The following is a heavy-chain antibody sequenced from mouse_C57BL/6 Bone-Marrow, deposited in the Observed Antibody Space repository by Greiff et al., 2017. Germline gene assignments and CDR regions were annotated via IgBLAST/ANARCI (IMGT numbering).Heavy chain of an antibody. CDR1: GYTFTSYW. D-gene: IGHD1-2*01. CDR2: IDPSDSYT. V-gene: IGHV1-50*01. J-gene: IGHJ3*01. CDR3: AYGAGFAY. Sequence: QVQLQQPGAELVKPGASVKLSCKASGYTFTSYWMQWVKQRPGQGLEWIGEIDPSDSYTNYNQKFKGKATLTVDTSSSTAYMQLSSLTSEDSGVYYWAYGAGFAYWGKGTLVTVSA.